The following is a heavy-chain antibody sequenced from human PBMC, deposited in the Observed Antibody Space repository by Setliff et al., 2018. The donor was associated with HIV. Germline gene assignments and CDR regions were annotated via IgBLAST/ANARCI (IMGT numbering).Heavy chain of an antibody. V-gene: IGHV4-38-2*02. CDR2: IYHSGST. J-gene: IGHJ6*03. D-gene: IGHD6-13*01. CDR1: GDSMSNSGYY. Sequence: PSETLSLTCTVSGDSMSNSGYYWGWIRQPPGKGLEWIGSIYHSGSTYYNPSLKSRVTISVDTSKNQFSLKLSSVTAADTAVYYCARGRSRWTYYNYYYMDVWGKGTTVTVSS. CDR3: ARGRSRWTYYNYYYMDV.